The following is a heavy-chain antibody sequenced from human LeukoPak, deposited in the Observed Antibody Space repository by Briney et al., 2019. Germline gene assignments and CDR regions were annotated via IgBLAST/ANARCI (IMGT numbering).Heavy chain of an antibody. V-gene: IGHV1-18*01. CDR2: ISAYNGNT. CDR1: GYTFTSYG. J-gene: IGHJ6*02. CDR3: AREDIVVVPAARDYYYYYGMDV. Sequence: ASVKASCKASGYTFTSYGISWVRQAPGQGLEWMGWISAYNGNTNYAQKLQGRVTMTTDTSTSTAYMELRSLRSDDTAVYYCAREDIVVVPAARDYYYYYGMDVWGQGTTVTVSS. D-gene: IGHD2-2*01.